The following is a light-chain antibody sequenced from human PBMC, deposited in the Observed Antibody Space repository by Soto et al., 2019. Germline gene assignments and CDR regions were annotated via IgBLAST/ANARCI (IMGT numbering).Light chain of an antibody. CDR1: QGIRTY. CDR3: HKYDSAPWT. J-gene: IGKJ1*01. Sequence: IQMTQSPSSLSASVGDRVTITCRASQGIRTYLAWYQQKPGKVPKLLIFSASTLQSGVPPRFSGSGSGTDFTLTISSLQPEDVASYYCHKYDSAPWTFAQGTKVEIK. CDR2: SAS. V-gene: IGKV1-27*01.